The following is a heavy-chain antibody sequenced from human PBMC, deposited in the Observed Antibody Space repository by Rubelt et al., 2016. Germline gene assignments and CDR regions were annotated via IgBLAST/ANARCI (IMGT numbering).Heavy chain of an antibody. D-gene: IGHD3/OR15-3a*01. CDR2: IKSKTAGGPT. Sequence: EVQLVESGGGLVQPGGSLRLSCAAPGFTFHHAWLIWVRHAPGKGLEWVGRIKSKTAGGPTDYAAPVNGRFTISTDDSKTTLSRQMNSRKGEDTAGYYCATNQRGPIDYWGQGTLVTVSS. CDR3: ATNQRGPIDY. V-gene: IGHV3-15*07. CDR1: GFTFHHAW. J-gene: IGHJ4*02.